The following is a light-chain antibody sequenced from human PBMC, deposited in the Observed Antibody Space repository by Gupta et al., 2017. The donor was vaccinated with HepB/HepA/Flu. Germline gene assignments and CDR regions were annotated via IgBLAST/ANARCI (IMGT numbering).Light chain of an antibody. J-gene: IGKJ5*01. V-gene: IGKV3-11*01. CDR2: DAS. Sequence: EIVLTQSPATLSLSPGERATLSCRASQSVSTHLAWYQQKPGKAPRLLIYDASNRPTGIPARFSGSGYGTDFTLTISSREPEDFAVYSCQHRSTGPPHDTFGQGTRLEIK. CDR3: QHRSTGPPHDT. CDR1: QSVSTH.